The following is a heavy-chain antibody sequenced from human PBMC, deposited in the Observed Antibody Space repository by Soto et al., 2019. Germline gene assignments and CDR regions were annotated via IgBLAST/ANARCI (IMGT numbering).Heavy chain of an antibody. J-gene: IGHJ4*02. D-gene: IGHD6-13*01. CDR3: ARDGYSSRWWAKWSLDY. V-gene: IGHV1-2*04. Sequence: GASLEFRWDACGERFAGDEVRCVQQSPSRGLEWMGWINPNSGGTNYEQKFQGWVTMTRDTSISTAYMELSRVRSDDTAVYYCARDGYSSRWWAKWSLDYWGQGTLVTVSS. CDR2: INPNSGGT. CDR1: GERFAGDE.